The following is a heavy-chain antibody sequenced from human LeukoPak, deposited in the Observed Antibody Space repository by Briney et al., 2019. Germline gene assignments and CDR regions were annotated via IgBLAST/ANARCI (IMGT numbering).Heavy chain of an antibody. V-gene: IGHV3-30*02. Sequence: KTGGSLRLSCAASGFSFSSYGMHWVRQAPGKGLEWVSFTRYDGSTKYYADSVKGRFTISRDNSKNTLYLQMNSLRAEDTAVYCCGKDCGDYGSEYWGQGTLVTVSS. CDR1: GFSFSSYG. CDR3: GKDCGDYGSEY. D-gene: IGHD3-10*01. CDR2: TRYDGSTK. J-gene: IGHJ4*02.